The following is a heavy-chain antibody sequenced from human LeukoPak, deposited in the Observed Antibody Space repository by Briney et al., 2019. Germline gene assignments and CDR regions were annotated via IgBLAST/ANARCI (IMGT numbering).Heavy chain of an antibody. V-gene: IGHV4-30-2*01. Sequence: SEALSLTCTVSGGSISSAGYYWSWIRHTPGKGLEWIGYIYYTGSAYYNPSLESRVTISADRSKNQISLWVNSVTAADTAVYYCARDNGPNTMELLLHWGQGILVTVSS. CDR3: ARDNGPNTMELLLH. J-gene: IGHJ4*02. CDR1: GGSISSAGYY. D-gene: IGHD1-7*01. CDR2: IYYTGSA.